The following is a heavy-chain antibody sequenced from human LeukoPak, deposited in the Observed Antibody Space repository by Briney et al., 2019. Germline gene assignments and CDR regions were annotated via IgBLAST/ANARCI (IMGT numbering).Heavy chain of an antibody. D-gene: IGHD4-23*01. Sequence: GASVRVSCKASGYTFTSYGISWVRQAPGQGLEWMGWISAYNGNTNYAQKLQGRVTMTTDTSTSTAYMELRSLRSEDTAIYYCARPASDNGGFDFWGQGAQVTVSS. CDR2: ISAYNGNT. V-gene: IGHV1-18*01. J-gene: IGHJ4*02. CDR3: ARPASDNGGFDF. CDR1: GYTFTSYG.